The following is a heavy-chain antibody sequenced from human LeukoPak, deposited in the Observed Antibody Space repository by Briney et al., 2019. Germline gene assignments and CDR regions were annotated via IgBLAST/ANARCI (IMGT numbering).Heavy chain of an antibody. CDR3: AREAPDYAFDI. V-gene: IGHV4-30-4*01. J-gene: IGHJ3*02. Sequence: SQTLSLTCTVSGGPISSGDYYWSWIRQPPGKGLEWIGYIYYSGSTYYNPSLKSRVTISVDTSKNQFSLKLSSVTAADTAVYYCAREAPDYAFDIWGQGTMVTVSS. CDR1: GGPISSGDYY. CDR2: IYYSGST.